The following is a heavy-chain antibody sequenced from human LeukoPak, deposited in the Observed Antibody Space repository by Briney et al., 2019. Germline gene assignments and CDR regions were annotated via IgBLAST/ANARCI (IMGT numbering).Heavy chain of an antibody. CDR3: ARAGSSSWY. J-gene: IGHJ4*02. V-gene: IGHV4-4*02. CDR2: IYHSGST. Sequence: SETLSLTCAVSGGSISSSNWWSWVRQPPGKGLHWIGEIYHSGSTNYNPSLKSRVTISVDTSKNQFSLKLSSVTAADTAVYYCARAGSSSWYWGQGTLVTVSS. CDR1: GGSISSSNW. D-gene: IGHD6-13*01.